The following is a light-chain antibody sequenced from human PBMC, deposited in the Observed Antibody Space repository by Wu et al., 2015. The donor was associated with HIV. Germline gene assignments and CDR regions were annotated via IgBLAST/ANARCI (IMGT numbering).Light chain of an antibody. Sequence: SPGEGATLSCRASXRIGNNLAWYQQKPGQAPRLLIYGASTRATDIPARFSGSGSGTEFTLTISRLQSEDFAVYYCHQSNNWPWTFGQGTKVEIK. CDR1: XRIGNN. V-gene: IGKV3-15*01. CDR3: HQSNNWPWT. J-gene: IGKJ1*01. CDR2: GAS.